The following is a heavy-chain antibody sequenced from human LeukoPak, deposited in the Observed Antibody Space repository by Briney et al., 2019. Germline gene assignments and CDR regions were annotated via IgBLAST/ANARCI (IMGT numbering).Heavy chain of an antibody. Sequence: GGSLRLSCAASGFIFSSYSMNWVRQAPGKGLEWVSSISSSSSYIYYADSVKGRFTISRDNAKNSLYLQMNSLRAEDTAVYYCARGSRQQYYGSGSPQRFDPWGQGTLVTVSS. CDR1: GFIFSSYS. J-gene: IGHJ5*02. D-gene: IGHD3-10*01. CDR3: ARGSRQQYYGSGSPQRFDP. V-gene: IGHV3-21*01. CDR2: ISSSSSYI.